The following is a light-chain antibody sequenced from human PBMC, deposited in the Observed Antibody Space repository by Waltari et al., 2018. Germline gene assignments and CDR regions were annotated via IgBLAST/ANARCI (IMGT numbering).Light chain of an antibody. Sequence: EVVMTQSPGTLSVSPGDRATLSCRASQSFSSNLAWYQQRPGQAPRLPIYGASTRAAGVPARFGGSGSGTELSLTISSLQSEDFAVYFCQQYNSWPYTFGQGTRLEIK. CDR2: GAS. CDR1: QSFSSN. CDR3: QQYNSWPYT. J-gene: IGKJ2*01. V-gene: IGKV3-15*01.